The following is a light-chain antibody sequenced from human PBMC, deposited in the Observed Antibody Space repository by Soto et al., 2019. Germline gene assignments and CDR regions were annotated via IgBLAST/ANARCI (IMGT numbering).Light chain of an antibody. J-gene: IGKJ1*01. CDR1: QTVSQDY. CDR3: QQYVSSPQT. V-gene: IGKV3-20*01. CDR2: SAT. Sequence: EIVLTQSPGTLSLSPGERATFSCRASQTVSQDYLAWFQHKPGQAPRLLMFSATSRAAGIPDRFSGSGSGTDSTLTISRLDPEDFAVYFCQQYVSSPQTFGQGTRVEIK.